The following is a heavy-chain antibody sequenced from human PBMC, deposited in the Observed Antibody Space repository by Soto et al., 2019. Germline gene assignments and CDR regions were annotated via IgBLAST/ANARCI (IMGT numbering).Heavy chain of an antibody. Sequence: PSETLSLTCAVYGGSFSGYYWSWIRQPPGKGLEWIGEINHSGSTNYNLSLKSRVTISVDTSKNQFSLKLSSVTAADTAVYYCASYSSGWSSGYFQHWGQGTLVTVSS. V-gene: IGHV4-34*01. J-gene: IGHJ1*01. CDR1: GGSFSGYY. CDR3: ASYSSGWSSGYFQH. CDR2: INHSGST. D-gene: IGHD6-19*01.